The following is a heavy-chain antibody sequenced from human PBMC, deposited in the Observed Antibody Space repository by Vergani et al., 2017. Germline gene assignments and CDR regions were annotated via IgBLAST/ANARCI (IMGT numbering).Heavy chain of an antibody. D-gene: IGHD6-6*01. CDR1: GFTFDDYA. V-gene: IGHV3-9*01. CDR3: AKDQLNYYYYGMDV. CDR2: ISWNSGSI. J-gene: IGHJ6*02. Sequence: EVQLVESGGGLVQPGRSLRLSCAASGFTFDDYAMHWVRQAPGKGLEWVSGISWNSGSIGYADSVKGRFTISRDNAKNYLYLQMNSLRAEDTALYYCAKDQLNYYYYGMDVWGQGTTVTVSS.